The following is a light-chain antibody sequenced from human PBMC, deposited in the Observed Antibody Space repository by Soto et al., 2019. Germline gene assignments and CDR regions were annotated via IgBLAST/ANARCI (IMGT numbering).Light chain of an antibody. CDR1: NSDIGTYNY. CDR2: EVS. CDR3: SSYTSTSTLYV. J-gene: IGLJ1*01. Sequence: QSALTQPASVSGSPGQSITISCTGSNSDIGTYNYVSWYQQLPGKAPKLVISEVSNRPSGISGRFSGSKSGNAASLTISGLQAEDEATYYCSSYTSTSTLYVFGPGTKLTV. V-gene: IGLV2-14*01.